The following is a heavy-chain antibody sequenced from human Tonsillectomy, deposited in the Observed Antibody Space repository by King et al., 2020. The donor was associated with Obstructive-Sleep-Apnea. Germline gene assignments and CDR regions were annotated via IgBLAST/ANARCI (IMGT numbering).Heavy chain of an antibody. J-gene: IGHJ3*02. V-gene: IGHV3-11*06. CDR2: MSGINRYT. D-gene: IGHD3-22*01. Sequence: VQLVESGGGLVKPGGSLRLSCAASGFTFSDFYMTWIRQPPGKGLEWVSHMSGINRYTNYADSVKGRFTISRDNANNSLFLQMNSLRAEDTAVYYCARRTNYFDTSAHDAFDIWGQGTMVTVSS. CDR3: ARRTNYFDTSAHDAFDI. CDR1: GFTFSDFY.